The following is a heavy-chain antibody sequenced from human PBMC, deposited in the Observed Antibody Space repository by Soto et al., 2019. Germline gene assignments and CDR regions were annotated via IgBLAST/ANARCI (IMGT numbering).Heavy chain of an antibody. D-gene: IGHD4-4*01. CDR3: ARYSNYYYGMDV. CDR2: IRGSGGRK. CDR1: GFTFSSYA. Sequence: GSLRLSCAASGFTFSSYAMSWVRQAPGKGLEWVSDIRGSGGRKYYADSVRGRFTISRDNAKNSLYLQMNSLRAEDTAVYYCARYSNYYYGMDVWGQGTTVTVSS. V-gene: IGHV3-23*01. J-gene: IGHJ6*02.